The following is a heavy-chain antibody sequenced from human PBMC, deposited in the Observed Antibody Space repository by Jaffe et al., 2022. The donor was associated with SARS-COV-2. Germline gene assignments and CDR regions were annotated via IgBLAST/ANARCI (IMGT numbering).Heavy chain of an antibody. CDR3: AKDYKVRSVWELGYYGMDV. CDR1: GFTFSSYG. CDR2: ISYDGSNK. J-gene: IGHJ6*02. V-gene: IGHV3-30*18. Sequence: QVQLVESGGGVVQPGRSLRLSCAASGFTFSSYGMHWVRQAPGKGLEWVAVISYDGSNKYYADSVKGRFTISRDNSKNTLYLQMNSLRAEDTAVYYCAKDYKVRSVWELGYYGMDVWGQGTTVTVSS. D-gene: IGHD1-26*01.